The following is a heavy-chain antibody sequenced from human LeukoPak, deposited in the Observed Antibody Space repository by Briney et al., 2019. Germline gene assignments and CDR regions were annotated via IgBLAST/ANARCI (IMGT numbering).Heavy chain of an antibody. CDR1: GGSISSYY. J-gene: IGHJ6*02. Sequence: SETLSLTCTVSGGSISSYYWSWIRQPPGKGLEWLGYIYYSGSTNYNPSLKSRVTMSVDTSKNQFSLKLSSVTAADTAVYYCARAYYDILTGRRYYGMDVWGQGTTVTVSS. V-gene: IGHV4-59*01. CDR2: IYYSGST. D-gene: IGHD3-9*01. CDR3: ARAYYDILTGRRYYGMDV.